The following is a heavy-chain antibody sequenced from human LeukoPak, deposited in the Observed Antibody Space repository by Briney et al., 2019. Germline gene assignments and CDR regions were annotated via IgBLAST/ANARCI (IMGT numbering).Heavy chain of an antibody. J-gene: IGHJ4*02. V-gene: IGHV3-7*01. D-gene: IGHD2-8*02. Sequence: GGSLRLSCAAAGSIFSTYWMTWVRQAPGKGLEWVASIKPDGGEKFYVDSVKGRFTIFRDNARDSRDLQMNSLRAEDTAVYYCARVFNLVGFDYWGQGILVTVSS. CDR1: GSIFSTYW. CDR3: ARVFNLVGFDY. CDR2: IKPDGGEK.